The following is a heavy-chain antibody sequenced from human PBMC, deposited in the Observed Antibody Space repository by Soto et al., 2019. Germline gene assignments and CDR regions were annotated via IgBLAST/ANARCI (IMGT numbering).Heavy chain of an antibody. D-gene: IGHD3-16*02. Sequence: AGGSLRLSCAASGFTFSSYEMNWVRQAPGKGLEWISYITSSGSTTYYADSVKGRFTISRDNAKNSLYLQMNSLRADDTAVYYCARGNSPVNVYWGQGTLVTVSS. CDR3: ARGNSPVNVY. CDR2: ITSSGSTT. V-gene: IGHV3-48*03. CDR1: GFTFSSYE. J-gene: IGHJ4*02.